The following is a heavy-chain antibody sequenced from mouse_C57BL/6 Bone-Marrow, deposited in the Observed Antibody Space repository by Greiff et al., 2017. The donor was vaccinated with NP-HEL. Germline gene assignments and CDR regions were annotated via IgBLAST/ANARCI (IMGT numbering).Heavy chain of an antibody. CDR3: ARHYYGSSHWYFDV. V-gene: IGHV1-82*01. D-gene: IGHD1-1*01. J-gene: IGHJ1*03. CDR1: GYAFSSSW. CDR2: IYPGDGDT. Sequence: QVQLQQSGPELVKPGASVKISCKASGYAFSSSWMNWVKQRPGKGLEWIGRIYPGDGDTNYSGKFKGKATLTADKSSSTAYMQLSSLTSEDSAVYFCARHYYGSSHWYFDVWGTGTTVTVSS.